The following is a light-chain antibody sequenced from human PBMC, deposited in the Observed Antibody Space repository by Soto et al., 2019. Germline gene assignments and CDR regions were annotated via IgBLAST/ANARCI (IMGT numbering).Light chain of an antibody. CDR1: QSVRSN. CDR2: GAS. CDR3: QQYGGSTRT. Sequence: EIVMTQSPATLSVSPGERPTLSSRDSQSVRSNLAWYQQTPGQAPRILIYGASNRETGIPDRLSGSGSGTEFTLTITRLEPEDVEVYYCQQYGGSTRTFGQGTQVDIK. V-gene: IGKV3D-15*01. J-gene: IGKJ1*01.